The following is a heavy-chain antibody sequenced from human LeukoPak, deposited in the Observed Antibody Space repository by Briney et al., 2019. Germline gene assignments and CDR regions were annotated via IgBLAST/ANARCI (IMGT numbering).Heavy chain of an antibody. CDR3: ASASYYDFWNGIDY. J-gene: IGHJ4*02. D-gene: IGHD3-3*01. V-gene: IGHV1-18*01. Sequence: ASVKVSCKASGYTFTSDGISWGRQAPGQGLEWRGWVSAYNVNTNYAQKLQGGGTMTTDTSTSTAYMELRSMRSDDTAVYYCASASYYDFWNGIDYWGQGTLVTVSS. CDR2: VSAYNVNT. CDR1: GYTFTSDG.